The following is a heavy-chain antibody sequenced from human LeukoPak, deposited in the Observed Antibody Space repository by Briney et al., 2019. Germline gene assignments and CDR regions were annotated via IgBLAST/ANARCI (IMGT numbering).Heavy chain of an antibody. V-gene: IGHV1-2*02. J-gene: IGHJ3*02. CDR3: ARPTTVTDYDACDI. Sequence: ASVKVSCKTSGYTFTGYYMHWVRQAPGQGLEWMGWINLNSGGTNYLQKFQGRVTMTRDTSITTAYMELSSLRPDDTAVYYCARPTTVTDYDACDIWGQGTMVTVSS. CDR2: INLNSGGT. CDR1: GYTFTGYY. D-gene: IGHD4-17*01.